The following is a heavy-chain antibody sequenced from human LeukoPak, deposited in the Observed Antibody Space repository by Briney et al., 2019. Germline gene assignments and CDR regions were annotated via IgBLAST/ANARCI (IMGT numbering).Heavy chain of an antibody. Sequence: GASVKVSCKASGGTFSSYAISWVRQAPGQGLEWMGRIIPIFGTANYAQKFQGRVTITTDESTSTAYMELSSLRSEDTAVYYCARDGYGDYVFDYWGQGTLVTVSS. V-gene: IGHV1-69*05. J-gene: IGHJ4*02. CDR3: ARDGYGDYVFDY. D-gene: IGHD4-17*01. CDR2: IIPIFGTA. CDR1: GGTFSSYA.